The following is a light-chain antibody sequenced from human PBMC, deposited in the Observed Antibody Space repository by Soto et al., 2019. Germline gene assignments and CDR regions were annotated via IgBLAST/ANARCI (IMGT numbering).Light chain of an antibody. Sequence: QSVLTQPPSASGTPGQRVTISCSGSSSRIGSNSGNWYQQLPRTAPKVLIYTNNQRPSGVPDRFSGSKSGTSASLAISGLQSEDEADYYCAAWDGRLNVYVFGTGTKLTVL. CDR1: SSRIGSNS. V-gene: IGLV1-44*01. CDR3: AAWDGRLNVYV. CDR2: TNN. J-gene: IGLJ1*01.